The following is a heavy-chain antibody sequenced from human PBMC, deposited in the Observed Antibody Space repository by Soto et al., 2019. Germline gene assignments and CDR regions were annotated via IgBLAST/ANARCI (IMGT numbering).Heavy chain of an antibody. D-gene: IGHD2-2*01. Sequence: GGSLRLSCAASGFTFSSYSMNWVRQAPGKGLEWVSSISSSSSYIYYADSVKGRFTISRDNAKNSLYLQMNSLRAEDTAVYYCAREGSTSPDVNYYYMDVWGKGTTVTVSS. CDR3: AREGSTSPDVNYYYMDV. CDR2: ISSSSSYI. J-gene: IGHJ6*03. V-gene: IGHV3-21*01. CDR1: GFTFSSYS.